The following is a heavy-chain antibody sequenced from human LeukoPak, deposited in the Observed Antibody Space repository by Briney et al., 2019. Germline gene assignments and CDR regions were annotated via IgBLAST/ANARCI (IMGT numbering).Heavy chain of an antibody. Sequence: SETLSLTCTVSGGSISSYYWSWIRQPPGKGLEWIGYIYYSGSTNYNPSLKSRVTISVDTSKNQFSLKLSSVTAADTAVYYCARARRSIAAAGPHFDYWGQGTLVTVSS. J-gene: IGHJ4*02. V-gene: IGHV4-59*01. CDR2: IYYSGST. CDR3: ARARRSIAAAGPHFDY. D-gene: IGHD6-13*01. CDR1: GGSISSYY.